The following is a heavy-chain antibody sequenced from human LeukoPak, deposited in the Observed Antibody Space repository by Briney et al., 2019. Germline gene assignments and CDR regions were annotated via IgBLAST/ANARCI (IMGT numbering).Heavy chain of an antibody. Sequence: GASVKVSCKASGGTFSSYAISWVRQAPGQGLEWMGGIIPIFGTANYAQKFQGRVTITADESTNTAYMELSSLRSDDTAVYHCARAPVAGPDAFDIWGQGTMVTVSS. J-gene: IGHJ3*02. CDR2: IIPIFGTA. CDR3: ARAPVAGPDAFDI. CDR1: GGTFSSYA. V-gene: IGHV1-69*13. D-gene: IGHD6-19*01.